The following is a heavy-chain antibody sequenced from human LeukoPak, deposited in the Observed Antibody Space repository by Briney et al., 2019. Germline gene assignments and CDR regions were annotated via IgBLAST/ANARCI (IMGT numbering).Heavy chain of an antibody. CDR2: IAPHSGGT. V-gene: IGHV1-2*02. CDR1: GYTFTDYY. D-gene: IGHD6-13*01. J-gene: IGHJ4*02. CDR3: ARDPPKYSNWYFKFDI. Sequence: GASLKVSCKASGYTFTDYYINWVRQAPGQGLEWVGWIAPHSGGTNYAQKFRGRITFTSDTSAMTAYMDLSSLSPDDAPVYYCARDPPKYSNWYFKFDIWGQGTLVTVSS.